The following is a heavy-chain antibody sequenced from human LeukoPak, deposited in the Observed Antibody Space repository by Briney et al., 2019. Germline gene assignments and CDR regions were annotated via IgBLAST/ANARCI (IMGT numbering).Heavy chain of an antibody. CDR1: GGSFSGYY. V-gene: IGHV4-34*01. CDR3: ARGPDPKTHDSSGYWGDGNFDY. Sequence: SETLSLTCAVYGGSFSGYYWSWIRQPPGKGLEWIGEINHSGSTNYNPSLKSRVTISVDTSKNQFSLKLSSVTAADTAVYYCARGPDPKTHDSSGYWGDGNFDYWGQGTLVTVSS. CDR2: INHSGST. J-gene: IGHJ4*02. D-gene: IGHD3-22*01.